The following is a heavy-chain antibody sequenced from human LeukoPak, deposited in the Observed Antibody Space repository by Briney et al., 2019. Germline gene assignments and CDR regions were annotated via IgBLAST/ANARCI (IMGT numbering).Heavy chain of an antibody. V-gene: IGHV1-24*01. J-gene: IGHJ4*02. D-gene: IGHD6-13*01. CDR2: FDPEDGET. CDR3: ARRIRYSSSWYTSYYFDY. CDR1: GYTLTELS. Sequence: ASVKVSCKVSGYTLTELSMHWVRQAPGKGLEWMGGFDPEDGETIYAQKFQGRVTITADKSTSTAYMELSSLRSEDTAVYYCARRIRYSSSWYTSYYFDYWGQGTLVTVSS.